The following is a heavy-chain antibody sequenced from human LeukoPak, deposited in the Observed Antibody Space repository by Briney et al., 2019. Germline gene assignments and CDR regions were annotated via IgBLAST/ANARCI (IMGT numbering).Heavy chain of an antibody. CDR1: GFSFSSYG. V-gene: IGHV3-23*01. D-gene: IGHD6-13*01. CDR2: ISGSGEST. CDR3: AKDSPAIRSSSWLHYFDN. J-gene: IGHJ4*02. Sequence: QPGWTLRLSCVGSGFSFSSYGMTWVRQAPGKGLEWVSAISGSGESTNNAGSVQGRVTISRDNSKNTEYLQMSSLRAEDTAVYYCAKDSPAIRSSSWLHYFDNWGQGTLVTVSS.